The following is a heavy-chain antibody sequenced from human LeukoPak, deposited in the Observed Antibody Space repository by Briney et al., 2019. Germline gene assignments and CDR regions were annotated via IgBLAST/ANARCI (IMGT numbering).Heavy chain of an antibody. CDR1: GFTFSSYS. V-gene: IGHV3-21*01. CDR2: ISSSSSYI. D-gene: IGHD4-17*01. Sequence: GGSLRLSCAASGFTFSSYSMNWVRQAPGKGLEWVSSISSSSSYIYYADSVKGRFTISRDNAKNSLYLQMNSLRAEDTAVYYCARGDYGDYAGFDYWGQGTLATVSS. CDR3: ARGDYGDYAGFDY. J-gene: IGHJ4*02.